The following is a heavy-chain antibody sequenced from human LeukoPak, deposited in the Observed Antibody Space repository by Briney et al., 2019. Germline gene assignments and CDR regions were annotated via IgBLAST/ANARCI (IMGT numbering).Heavy chain of an antibody. Sequence: ASVKVSCKASGYTFTGYYMHWVRQAPGQGLEWMGWINPNSGGTNYAQKFQGRVTMTRDTSISTAYMELSRPRSDDTAVYYCARIPYSSGWFHYWGQGTLVTVSS. V-gene: IGHV1-2*02. CDR1: GYTFTGYY. D-gene: IGHD6-19*01. CDR2: INPNSGGT. J-gene: IGHJ4*02. CDR3: ARIPYSSGWFHY.